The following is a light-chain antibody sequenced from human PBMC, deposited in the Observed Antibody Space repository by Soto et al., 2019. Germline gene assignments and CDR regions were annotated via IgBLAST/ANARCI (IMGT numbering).Light chain of an antibody. CDR2: DAS. Sequence: DIQITQSPSTLSVSVVDRVTITCRASQSISSWLAWYQQKPGKAPKLLIYDASSLESGVPSRFSGSGSGTEFTLTISSLQPDDFATYYCQQYNSYSRKFGQGNKVDIK. CDR3: QQYNSYSRK. CDR1: QSISSW. V-gene: IGKV1-5*01. J-gene: IGKJ1*01.